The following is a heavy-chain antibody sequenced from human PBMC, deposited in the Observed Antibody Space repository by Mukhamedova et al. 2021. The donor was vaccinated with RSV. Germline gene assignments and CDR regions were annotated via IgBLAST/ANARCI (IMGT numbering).Heavy chain of an antibody. CDR3: ARDPGQSSSRFYYYYYMDV. V-gene: IGHV3-21*01. CDR2: ISSSSGYI. D-gene: IGHD6-13*01. Sequence: QAPGKGLEWVSSISSSSGYISYADSVKGRFTISRDNAKNSLYLQMYSLRAEDTAVYYCARDPGQSSSRFYYYYYMDVWGKGNTVT. J-gene: IGHJ6*03.